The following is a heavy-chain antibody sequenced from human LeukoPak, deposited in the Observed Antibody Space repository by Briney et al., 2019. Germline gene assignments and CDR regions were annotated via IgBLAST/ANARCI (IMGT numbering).Heavy chain of an antibody. J-gene: IGHJ4*02. Sequence: GGSLRLSCAASGFTFSNYWMSWVRQAPGKGLEWVSVISGNGDSTHYADAVKGRFTSSRDNSMNTLYLQMNSLRAEDTAVHYCTKSVAGRLDYWGQGSLVTVSS. CDR1: GFTFSNYW. D-gene: IGHD6-13*01. CDR3: TKSVAGRLDY. CDR2: ISGNGDST. V-gene: IGHV3-23*01.